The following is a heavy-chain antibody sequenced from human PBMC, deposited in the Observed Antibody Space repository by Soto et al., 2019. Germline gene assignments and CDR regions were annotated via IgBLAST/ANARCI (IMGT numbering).Heavy chain of an antibody. CDR1: GFTFSSYG. Sequence: PGGSLRLSCAASGFTFSSYGMHWVRQAPGKGLERVAVISYDGSNKYYADSVKGRFTISRDNSKNTLYLQMNSLRAEDTAVYYCAKQRVGSGWYVDYFDYWGQGTLVTVSS. D-gene: IGHD6-19*01. CDR3: AKQRVGSGWYVDYFDY. V-gene: IGHV3-30*18. J-gene: IGHJ4*02. CDR2: ISYDGSNK.